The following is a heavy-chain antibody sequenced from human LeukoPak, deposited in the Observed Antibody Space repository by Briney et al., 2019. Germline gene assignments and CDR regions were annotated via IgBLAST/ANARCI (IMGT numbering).Heavy chain of an antibody. J-gene: IGHJ4*02. D-gene: IGHD3-22*01. V-gene: IGHV4-34*01. CDR1: GGSFSGYY. CDR2: INHSGST. Sequence: SETLSLTCAVHGGSFSGYYWSWIRQPPGKGLEWIGEINHSGSTNYNPSLKSRVTISVDTSKNQFSLKLSSVTAADTAVYYCARGLVVIRYFDYWGQGTLVTVSS. CDR3: ARGLVVIRYFDY.